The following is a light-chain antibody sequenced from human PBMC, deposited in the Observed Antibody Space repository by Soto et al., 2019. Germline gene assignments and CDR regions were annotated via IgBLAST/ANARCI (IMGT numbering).Light chain of an antibody. CDR1: SSNIGSNY. J-gene: IGLJ3*02. Sequence: QPVLTQPPSASGTPGQRVTISCSGSSSNIGSNYVYWYQQLPGTAPKLLIYRNNQRPSGVPDRFSGSKSGTSASLAISGLRSEDEADYYCAAWDDSLSGRVFGGGTKLTV. CDR3: AAWDDSLSGRV. CDR2: RNN. V-gene: IGLV1-47*01.